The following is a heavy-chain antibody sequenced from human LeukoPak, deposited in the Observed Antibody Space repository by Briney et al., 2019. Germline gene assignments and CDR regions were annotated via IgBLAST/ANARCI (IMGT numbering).Heavy chain of an antibody. V-gene: IGHV3-9*01. CDR3: AKGSSTWTTEEYFQH. Sequence: GGSLRLSCAASGFTFDDYAIHWVRQAPGKGLEWVSGITWNSVAIHYADSVKGRFTISRDNAKNSLYLQMNSLRAEDTALYYYAKGSSTWTTEEYFQHWGQGTLVTVSS. CDR2: ITWNSVAI. J-gene: IGHJ1*01. CDR1: GFTFDDYA. D-gene: IGHD6-13*01.